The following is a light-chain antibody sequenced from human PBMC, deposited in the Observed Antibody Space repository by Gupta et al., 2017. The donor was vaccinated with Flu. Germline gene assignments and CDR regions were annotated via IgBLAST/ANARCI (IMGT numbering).Light chain of an antibody. J-gene: IGKJ4*01. Sequence: EIVLTQSPATLSLSPGERATLSCRASQSVSSYLVWYQQKPGQAPRLLIYDASNRATGIPARFSGSGSETDFTLTISSLEPEDFAVYYCQQRSNWPLTFGGGTKVETK. CDR3: QQRSNWPLT. CDR2: DAS. V-gene: IGKV3-11*01. CDR1: QSVSSY.